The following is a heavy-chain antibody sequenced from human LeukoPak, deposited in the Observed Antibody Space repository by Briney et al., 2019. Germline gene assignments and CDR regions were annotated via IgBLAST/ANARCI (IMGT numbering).Heavy chain of an antibody. Sequence: SETLSLTCTVSGGSISSSSYYWGWIRQPPGKGLEWIGSIYYSGSTYYNPSLKSRVTISVDTSKNQFSLKLSSVTAADTAVYYCARVVLAGGGVYNWFDPWGQGTLVTVSS. D-gene: IGHD4/OR15-4a*01. V-gene: IGHV4-39*07. CDR1: GGSISSSSYY. CDR3: ARVVLAGGGVYNWFDP. J-gene: IGHJ5*02. CDR2: IYYSGST.